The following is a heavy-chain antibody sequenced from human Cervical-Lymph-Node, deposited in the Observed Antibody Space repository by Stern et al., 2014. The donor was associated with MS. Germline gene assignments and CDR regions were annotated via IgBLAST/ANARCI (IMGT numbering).Heavy chain of an antibody. CDR1: GYNFISDD. J-gene: IGHJ5*01. CDR3: TKAWDS. V-gene: IGHV1-8*01. CDR2: MNPDSGDT. Sequence: QVQLGQSGAEVRKPGASVRVSCKTSGYNFISDDINWVRQATGQGLEWMGWMNPDSGDTGYAQKFQGRLTITGDTSINPAYMELTSLSSEDSAVYYCTKAWDSWGQGTLVTVSS.